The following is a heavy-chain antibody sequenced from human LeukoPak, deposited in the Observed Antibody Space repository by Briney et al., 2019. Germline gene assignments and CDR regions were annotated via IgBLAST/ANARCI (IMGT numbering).Heavy chain of an antibody. V-gene: IGHV3-30-3*01. CDR3: ASSASSTTCQDY. CDR1: GFTFRDYA. D-gene: IGHD2-2*01. CDR2: IIYDGTNQ. J-gene: IGHJ4*02. Sequence: GGSLRLSCAASGFTFRDYAMHWVRQAPGKGLEWVAVIIYDGTNQYYADSVKGLFTISRDNSKNTLYLQMNSLRAEDTAVYYCASSASSTTCQDYWGQGTLVTVSS.